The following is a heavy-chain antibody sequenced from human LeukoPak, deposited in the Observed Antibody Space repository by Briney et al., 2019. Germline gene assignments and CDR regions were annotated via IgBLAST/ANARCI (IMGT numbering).Heavy chain of an antibody. J-gene: IGHJ6*03. CDR3: ARAPQYTAIVSYYSTDV. V-gene: IGHV1-18*01. Sequence: ASVKVSCKASGYTFTSYGISWVRQAPGQGLEWMGWISAYNGNTNYAQKLQGRVTMTTDTSTSTAYMELRSLRSDDTAVYYCARAPQYTAIVSYYSTDVWGKGTTVTVSS. CDR2: ISAYNGNT. CDR1: GYTFTSYG. D-gene: IGHD5-18*01.